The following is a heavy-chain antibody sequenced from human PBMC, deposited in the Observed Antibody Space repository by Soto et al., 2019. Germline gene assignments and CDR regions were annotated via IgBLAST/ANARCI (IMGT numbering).Heavy chain of an antibody. Sequence: PETLSLTCTVSGGSISSYYWSWIRQPAGKGLEWIGRIYTSGSTNYNPSLKSRVTMSVDTSKNQFSLKLSSVTAADTAVYYCARDTPYYYDSSGYGYYGMDVWGQGTTVTVSS. CDR3: ARDTPYYYDSSGYGYYGMDV. CDR2: IYTSGST. CDR1: GGSISSYY. D-gene: IGHD3-22*01. V-gene: IGHV4-4*07. J-gene: IGHJ6*02.